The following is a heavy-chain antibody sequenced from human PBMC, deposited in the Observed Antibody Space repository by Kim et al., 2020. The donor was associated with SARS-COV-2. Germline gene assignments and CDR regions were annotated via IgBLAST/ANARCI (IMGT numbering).Heavy chain of an antibody. J-gene: IGHJ6*03. V-gene: IGHV4-30-2*01. D-gene: IGHD1-26*01. Sequence: SETLSLTCAVSGGSISSGGYSWSWIRQPPGKGLEWIGYIYHSGSTYYNPSLKSRVTISVDRSKNQFSLKLCSVTAADTAVYYCARAELSYMDVWGKGTTVTVSS. CDR3: ARAELSYMDV. CDR2: IYHSGST. CDR1: GGSISSGGYS.